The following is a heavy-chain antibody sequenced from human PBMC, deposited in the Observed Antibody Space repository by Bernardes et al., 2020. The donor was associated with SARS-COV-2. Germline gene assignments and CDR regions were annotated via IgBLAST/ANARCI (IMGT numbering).Heavy chain of an antibody. CDR1: GGSISSSSYY. J-gene: IGHJ4*02. V-gene: IGHV4-39*01. Sequence: SETLSLTCTVSGGSISSSSYYWGWIRQPPGKGLEWIGSIDYTGSTYYNPSLKSRVTISVDTSKDQFSLKLSSVTAADTAVHYCARQGCSSTSCYSDYWGLGTLVTVSS. CDR2: IDYTGST. D-gene: IGHD2-2*01. CDR3: ARQGCSSTSCYSDY.